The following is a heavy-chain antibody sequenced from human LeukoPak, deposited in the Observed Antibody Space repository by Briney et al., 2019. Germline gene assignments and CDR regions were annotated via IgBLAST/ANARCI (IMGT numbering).Heavy chain of an antibody. CDR2: VALDGDT. J-gene: IGHJ3*02. D-gene: IGHD1-26*01. V-gene: IGHV1-2*06. Sequence: ASVKLSCKASGFTLSDYYIHWVRQAPGQGLQWIGQVALDGDTKYSLNFQGRISLTRDTSISTAYMELTSLRSGDTAIYYCARDSVGPEAFDMWGQGTVVIVSS. CDR3: ARDSVGPEAFDM. CDR1: GFTLSDYY.